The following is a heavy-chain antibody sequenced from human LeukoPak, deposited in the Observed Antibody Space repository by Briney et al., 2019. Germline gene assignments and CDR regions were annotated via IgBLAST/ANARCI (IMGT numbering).Heavy chain of an antibody. D-gene: IGHD6-19*01. V-gene: IGHV3-23*01. CDR2: ITTSGSST. CDR3: ARALGSSGWYPIDS. J-gene: IGHJ4*02. CDR1: GFTFSSYA. Sequence: GGSLRLSCSASGFTFSSYAMSWVRQAPGKGLEWVSTITTSGSSTYYADSVRGRFTISRDNSKNTLYLQMDSLRAGDTAVYYCARALGSSGWYPIDSWGQGTLLTVSS.